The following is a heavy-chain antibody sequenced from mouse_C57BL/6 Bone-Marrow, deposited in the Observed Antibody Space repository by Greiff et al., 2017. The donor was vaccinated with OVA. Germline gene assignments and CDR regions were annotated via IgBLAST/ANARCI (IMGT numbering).Heavy chain of an antibody. D-gene: IGHD2-5*01. CDR1: GFTFSDYY. CDR3: ARRGIVTTDYYAMDY. Sequence: EVKLVESGGGLVQPGGSLKLSCAASGFTFSDYYMYWVRQTPEKRLEWVAYISNGGGSTYYPDTVKGRFTISRDNAKNTLYLQMSSLKSEDTAMYYCARRGIVTTDYYAMDYWGQGTSVTVSS. V-gene: IGHV5-12*01. CDR2: ISNGGGST. J-gene: IGHJ4*01.